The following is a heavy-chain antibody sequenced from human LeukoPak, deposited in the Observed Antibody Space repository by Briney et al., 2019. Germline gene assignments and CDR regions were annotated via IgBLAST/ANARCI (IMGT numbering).Heavy chain of an antibody. Sequence: GGSLRLSCAASGFTFSSYDMHWVRQATGKGLEWVSAIGTAGDTYYPGSVKGRFTISRENAKNSLYLQMNSLRAEDTAVYYCERAPTYDFWSGSVYYFDYWGQGTLVTVSS. V-gene: IGHV3-13*01. CDR3: ERAPTYDFWSGSVYYFDY. CDR1: GFTFSSYD. D-gene: IGHD3-3*01. CDR2: IGTAGDT. J-gene: IGHJ4*02.